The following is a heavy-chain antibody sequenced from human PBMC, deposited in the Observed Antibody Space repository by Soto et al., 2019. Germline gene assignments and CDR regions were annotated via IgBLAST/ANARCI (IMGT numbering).Heavy chain of an antibody. CDR2: IDPSDSYT. CDR1: GYSFTSYW. Sequence: RESLKISCKGSGYSFTSYWISWVRQMPGKGLEWMGRIDPSDSYTNYSPSFQGHVTISADKSISTAYLQWSSLKASDTAMYYCASLPRIVGASYGMDVWGQGTTVTVSS. D-gene: IGHD1-26*01. V-gene: IGHV5-10-1*01. CDR3: ASLPRIVGASYGMDV. J-gene: IGHJ6*02.